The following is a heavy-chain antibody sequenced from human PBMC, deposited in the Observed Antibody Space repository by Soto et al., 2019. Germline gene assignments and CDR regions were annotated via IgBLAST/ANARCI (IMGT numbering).Heavy chain of an antibody. CDR2: ASASGSGT. CDR1: GFTFSGFA. V-gene: IGHV3-23*01. J-gene: IGHJ4*02. Sequence: PLGALRLSCAASGFTFSGFAMAWVRQAPGKGLEWVSSASASGSGTYYADSVKGRFTISRDNSKNTLFLHMTNLRAGDTALYFCAKGRPGVAAAPDYWGQGTLVTVSS. CDR3: AKGRPGVAAAPDY. D-gene: IGHD2-21*01.